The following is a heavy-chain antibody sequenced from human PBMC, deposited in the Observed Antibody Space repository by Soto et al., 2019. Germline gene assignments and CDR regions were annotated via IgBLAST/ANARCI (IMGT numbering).Heavy chain of an antibody. Sequence: GGSLRLSCAASGFTFSGSAMHWVRQASGKGLEWVGRIRSKANSYATAYAASVKGRFTISRDDSKNTAYLQMNSLKTEDTAVYYCTRRVAARPGGYYYYGMDVWGQGTTVTVSS. CDR2: IRSKANSYAT. D-gene: IGHD6-6*01. V-gene: IGHV3-73*01. CDR3: TRRVAARPGGYYYYGMDV. CDR1: GFTFSGSA. J-gene: IGHJ6*02.